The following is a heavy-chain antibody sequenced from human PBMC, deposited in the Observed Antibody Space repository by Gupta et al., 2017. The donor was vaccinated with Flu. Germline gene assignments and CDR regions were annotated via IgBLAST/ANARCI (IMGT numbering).Heavy chain of an antibody. J-gene: IGHJ4*02. Sequence: QLHLHESVPGLVKPSETLSLLCSVSGASVSSNNYYWDWLRQPPVKGLEGMGRGYYIGRAKYNPYLKSRGTMYVDTSKNHVSLKVTAVPAAETDIDHCASYTFGTDDYGSGNFDYWCQVARVTVAS. D-gene: IGHD3-10*01. CDR3: ASYTFGTDDYGSGNFDY. V-gene: IGHV4-39*02. CDR1: GASVSSNNYY. CDR2: GYYIGRA.